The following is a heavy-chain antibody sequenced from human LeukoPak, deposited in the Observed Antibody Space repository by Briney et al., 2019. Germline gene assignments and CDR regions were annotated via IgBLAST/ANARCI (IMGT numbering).Heavy chain of an antibody. CDR1: GYTFTSYG. CDR3: ASHAIAAAGTGYYYYYYMDV. J-gene: IGHJ6*03. V-gene: IGHV1-69*06. CDR2: IIPIFGTA. D-gene: IGHD6-13*01. Sequence: SVKVSCKASGYTFTSYGFSWVRQAPGQGLEWMGGIIPIFGTANYAQKFQGRVTITADKSTSTAYMELSSLRSEDTAVYYCASHAIAAAGTGYYYYYYMDVWGKGTTVTVSS.